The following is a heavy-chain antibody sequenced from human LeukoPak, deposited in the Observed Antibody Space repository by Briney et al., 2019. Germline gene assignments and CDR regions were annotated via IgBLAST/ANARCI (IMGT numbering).Heavy chain of an antibody. V-gene: IGHV4-34*01. Sequence: SETLSLTCAVYGGSFSGYYWSWIRQPPGKGLEWIGEINHSGSTNYNPSLKSRVTISVDTSKNQFSLKLSSVTAADTAVYYCASGSSWYGCFQHWGQGTLVTVSS. D-gene: IGHD6-13*01. CDR3: ASGSSWYGCFQH. CDR1: GGSFSGYY. CDR2: INHSGST. J-gene: IGHJ1*01.